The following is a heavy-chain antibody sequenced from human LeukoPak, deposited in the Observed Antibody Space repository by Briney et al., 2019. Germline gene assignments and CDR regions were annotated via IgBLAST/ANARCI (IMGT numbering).Heavy chain of an antibody. CDR2: FDPEDGET. CDR1: GYTLTELS. V-gene: IGHV1-24*01. J-gene: IGHJ5*02. CDR3: ATDRSTAMIPGGWFDP. Sequence: ASVTVSCKVSGYTLTELSMHWVRQAPGKGLEWMGGFDPEDGETIYAQKFQGRVTMTEDTSTDTAYMELSSLRSEDTAVYYCATDRSTAMIPGGWFDPWGQGTLVTVSS. D-gene: IGHD5-18*01.